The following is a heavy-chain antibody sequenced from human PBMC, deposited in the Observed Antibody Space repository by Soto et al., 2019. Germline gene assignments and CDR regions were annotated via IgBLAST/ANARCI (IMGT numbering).Heavy chain of an antibody. D-gene: IGHD5-12*01. V-gene: IGHV3-30*18. CDR1: GFTFSSYG. CDR3: AKSSGRGYSGYDYDY. CDR2: ISYDGSNK. Sequence: PGGSVRLSCAASGFTFSSYGMHWVRQAPGKGLEWVAVISYDGSNKYYADSVKGRFTISRDNSKNTLYLQMNSLRAEDTAVYYCAKSSGRGYSGYDYDYWGQGTLVTVSS. J-gene: IGHJ4*02.